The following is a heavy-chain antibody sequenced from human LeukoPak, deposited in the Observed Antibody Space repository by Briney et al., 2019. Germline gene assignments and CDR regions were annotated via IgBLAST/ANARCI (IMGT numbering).Heavy chain of an antibody. CDR2: INHSGST. V-gene: IGHV4-34*01. D-gene: IGHD3-3*01. Sequence: SETLSLTCAVYGGSFSGYYWSWIRQPPGKGLEWIGEINHSGSTNYNSSLKSRVTISVDTSKNQFSLKLSSVTAADTAVYYCARSSLRITIFGVAKGRGMDVWGQGTTVTVSS. J-gene: IGHJ6*02. CDR3: ARSSLRITIFGVAKGRGMDV. CDR1: GGSFSGYY.